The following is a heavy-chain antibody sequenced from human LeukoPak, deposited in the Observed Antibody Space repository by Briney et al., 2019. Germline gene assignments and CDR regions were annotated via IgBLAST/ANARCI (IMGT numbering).Heavy chain of an antibody. D-gene: IGHD3-22*01. CDR2: ISGSGGST. J-gene: IGHJ5*02. V-gene: IGHV3-23*01. CDR3: ARDPSPAEVTMIVVVNWFDP. Sequence: GGSLRLSCAASGFTFSSYAMSWVRQAPGKGLEWVSGISGSGGSTYYADSVKGRFTISRDNAKNSLYLQMNSLRAEDTAVYYCARDPSPAEVTMIVVVNWFDPWGQGTLVTVSS. CDR1: GFTFSSYA.